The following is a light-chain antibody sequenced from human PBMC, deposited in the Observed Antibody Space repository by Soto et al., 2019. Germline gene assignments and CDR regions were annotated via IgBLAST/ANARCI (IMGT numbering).Light chain of an antibody. CDR3: QQYNNWPLT. V-gene: IGKV3-15*01. Sequence: EIVMTQSPATLSVSPGERATLSCRASQSVSSNLAWYQQKPGQTPRLLMHGASTRVTGVPARFSGGGSGTEFTLTISSLQSEDFAVYYCQQYNNWPLTFGGGTKLEIK. CDR1: QSVSSN. CDR2: GAS. J-gene: IGKJ4*01.